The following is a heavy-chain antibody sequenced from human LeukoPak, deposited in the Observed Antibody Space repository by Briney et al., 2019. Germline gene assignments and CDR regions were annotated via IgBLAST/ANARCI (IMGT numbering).Heavy chain of an antibody. Sequence: PGGSLRLSCAASGFTFSSYAMSWVRQAPGKGLEWVSGINWNGGSTGYADSVKGRFTISRDNAKNSLYLQMNSLRAEDTALYYCARNPITMVRGVIITYYYYYMDVWGKGTTVTVSS. V-gene: IGHV3-20*04. D-gene: IGHD3-10*01. CDR3: ARNPITMVRGVIITYYYYYMDV. CDR1: GFTFSSYA. J-gene: IGHJ6*03. CDR2: INWNGGST.